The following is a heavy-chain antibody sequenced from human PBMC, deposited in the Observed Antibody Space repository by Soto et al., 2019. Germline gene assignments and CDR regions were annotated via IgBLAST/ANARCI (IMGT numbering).Heavy chain of an antibody. CDR1: GYSFSTYA. J-gene: IGHJ5*02. CDR2: ITPNNGYT. V-gene: IGHV1-18*01. D-gene: IGHD3-3*01. Sequence: QLQLMQSGGEAKNPGASVKVSCEASGYSFSTYAISWLRQAPGQGLEWMGLITPNNGYTNYAQKFQGRLILTTDIPSSTAYMELTSLRYDDTVMYYCATSYDSGFDPWGQGTLVSV. CDR3: ATSYDSGFDP.